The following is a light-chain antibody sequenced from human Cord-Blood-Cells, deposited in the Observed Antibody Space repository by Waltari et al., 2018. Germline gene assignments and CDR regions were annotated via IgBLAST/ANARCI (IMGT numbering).Light chain of an antibody. CDR1: QGISSY. V-gene: IGKV1-9*01. CDR2: AAS. Sequence: DIQLTQSPSFLSASVGVRVTITCRASQGISSYLAWYQQKPGKAPKLLIYAASTLQSGGPSRFRGRGSGTEFTRTSSSLQPEDVATYYCQQLNSYPQGPLTVGGGTKVEIK. J-gene: IGKJ4*01. CDR3: QQLNSYPQGPLT.